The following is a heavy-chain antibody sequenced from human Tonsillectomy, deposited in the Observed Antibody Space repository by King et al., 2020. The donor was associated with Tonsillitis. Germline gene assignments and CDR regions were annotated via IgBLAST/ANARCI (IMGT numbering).Heavy chain of an antibody. CDR3: ARRGGSYY. D-gene: IGHD2-15*01. CDR2: INHSGST. V-gene: IGHV4-34*01. CDR1: GGSFSGYY. J-gene: IGHJ4*02. Sequence: QVQLQQWGAGLLKPSETLSLTGAVYGGSFSGYYWSWIRQPPGKGLEWIGEINHSGSTNYNPSLKSRVTISVDTSKNQFSLKLRSVTAADTAIYYCARRGGSYYWGQGTLDTVSS.